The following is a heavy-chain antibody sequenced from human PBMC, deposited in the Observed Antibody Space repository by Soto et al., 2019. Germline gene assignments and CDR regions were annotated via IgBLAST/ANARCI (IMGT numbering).Heavy chain of an antibody. V-gene: IGHV3-30-3*01. CDR1: GFTFSSYA. CDR2: ISYDGSNK. CDR3: ARDTVTTSYYYYGMDV. Sequence: PGGSLRVSCAASGFTFSSYAMHWVRQAPGKGLEWVAVISYDGSNKYYADSVKGRFTISRDNSNNTLYLQMNSLRAEDTAVYYCARDTVTTSYYYYGMDVWGQGTTVTVSS. D-gene: IGHD4-4*01. J-gene: IGHJ6*02.